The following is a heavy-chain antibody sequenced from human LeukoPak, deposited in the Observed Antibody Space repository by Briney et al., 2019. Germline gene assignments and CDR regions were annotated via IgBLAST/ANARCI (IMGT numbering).Heavy chain of an antibody. CDR2: IYYSGST. V-gene: IGHV4-39*07. CDR3: ARDRVAGSALFDY. D-gene: IGHD3-3*02. J-gene: IGHJ4*02. CDR1: GGSISSSSYY. Sequence: SETLSLTCTVSGGSISSSSYYRGWIRQPPGKGLEWIGSIYYSGSTYYNPSLKSRVTISVDTSKNQFSLKLSSVTAADTAVYYCARDRVAGSALFDYWGQGTLVTVSS.